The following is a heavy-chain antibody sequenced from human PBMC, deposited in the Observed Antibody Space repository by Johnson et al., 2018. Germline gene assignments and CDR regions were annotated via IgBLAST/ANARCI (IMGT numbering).Heavy chain of an antibody. D-gene: IGHD6-13*01. J-gene: IGHJ3*02. V-gene: IGHV4-59*01. CDR3: ARGVLNYYAFDI. CDR1: GGSISSDD. Sequence: QVQLVEPGRGLVKPSEMLSVTSTVAGGSISSDDWSWIRQPPGKGLEWIGDIYYSGSTHYKPSLKIRFTISVDTSKNHFSRKLSSVSAADTAVYYFARGVLNYYAFDIWGQGTMVTVSS. CDR2: IYYSGST.